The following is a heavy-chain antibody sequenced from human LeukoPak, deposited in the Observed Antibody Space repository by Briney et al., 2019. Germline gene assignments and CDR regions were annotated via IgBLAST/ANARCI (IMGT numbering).Heavy chain of an antibody. V-gene: IGHV3-43*01. D-gene: IGHD5-18*01. Sequence: GGSLRLSCATSGFNFDRYTIHWVRQAPGKGLEWVSLAGWAGGTTYYSDSVRGRFTISRDSGKNSVYLQMNSLTTDNTAFYFCAKELDTMFFDYWGQGALVTVSS. J-gene: IGHJ4*02. CDR2: AGWAGGTT. CDR1: GFNFDRYT. CDR3: AKELDTMFFDY.